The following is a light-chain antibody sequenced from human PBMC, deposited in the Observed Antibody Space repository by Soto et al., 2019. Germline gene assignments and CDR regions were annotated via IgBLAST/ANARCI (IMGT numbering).Light chain of an antibody. V-gene: IGKV1-9*01. Sequence: DLQLTQSPSFLSASVGDRLTITCRASQDIRSSLAWYQQKPGKAPNLLIYTVSTLQSGVPSRFSGSRSGTEFTLTLRILQPEDFATYYCQQFNSSPFPFGGGTKVEI. CDR2: TVS. J-gene: IGKJ4*01. CDR3: QQFNSSPFP. CDR1: QDIRSS.